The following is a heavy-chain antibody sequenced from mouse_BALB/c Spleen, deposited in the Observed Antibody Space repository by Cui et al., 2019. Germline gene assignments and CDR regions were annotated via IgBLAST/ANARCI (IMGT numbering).Heavy chain of an antibody. D-gene: IGHD1-1*01. V-gene: IGHV1-72*01. CDR2: IDPNSGGT. Sequence: QVQLQQPGADRVNCRASVKLSCKASGYTFTSYWMHWVKQRPGRGLEWIGRIDPNSGGTRYNEKFKSKATLTVDKPSSTAYMQLSSLTSEDSAVYYCARYDYYGSSYFDYWGQGTTLTVSS. CDR1: GYTFTSYW. J-gene: IGHJ2*01. CDR3: ARYDYYGSSYFDY.